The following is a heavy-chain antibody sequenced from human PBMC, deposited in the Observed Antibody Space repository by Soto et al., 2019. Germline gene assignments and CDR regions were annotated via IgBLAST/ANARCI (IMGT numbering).Heavy chain of an antibody. Sequence: PGESLKISCKGSGYSFTSYWIGWVRQMPGKGLEWMGIIYPGDSDTRYSPSFQGQVTISADKSISTAYLQWSSLKASDTAMYYCARALAAACTLHYYYGMDVWGQGTTVTVSS. CDR2: IYPGDSDT. D-gene: IGHD6-13*01. CDR1: GYSFTSYW. J-gene: IGHJ6*02. V-gene: IGHV5-51*01. CDR3: ARALAAACTLHYYYGMDV.